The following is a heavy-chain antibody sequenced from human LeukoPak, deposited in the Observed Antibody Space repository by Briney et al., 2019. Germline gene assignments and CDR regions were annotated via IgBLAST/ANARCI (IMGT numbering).Heavy chain of an antibody. J-gene: IGHJ6*03. CDR1: GFTFSSYW. Sequence: GGSLRLSCAASGFTFSSYWMHWVRQAPGKGLVWVSRINSDGSSTSYADSVKGRFTISRDNAKNTLYLQMNTLRAEDTAVYYCARSRYDWKGVDDYYYYMDVWGKGTTVTVSS. CDR3: ARSRYDWKGVDDYYYYMDV. D-gene: IGHD1-20*01. CDR2: INSDGSST. V-gene: IGHV3-74*01.